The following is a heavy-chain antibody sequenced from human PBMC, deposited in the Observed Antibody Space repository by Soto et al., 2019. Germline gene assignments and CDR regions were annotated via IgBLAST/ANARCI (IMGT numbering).Heavy chain of an antibody. V-gene: IGHV3-49*04. J-gene: IGHJ4*02. D-gene: IGHD3-22*01. CDR3: TIDSGDSSGYCCSIVGRPLDY. CDR1: GFTFGDYA. Sequence: GGSLRLSCTASGFTFGDYAMSWVRQTPGKGLEWVGFISSTAYGGTTEYAASVNARLTISRDDTTCIAYLQMNSLKNEHTAPYYCTIDSGDSSGYCCSIVGRPLDYWGPGTLVTVS. CDR2: ISSTAYGGTT.